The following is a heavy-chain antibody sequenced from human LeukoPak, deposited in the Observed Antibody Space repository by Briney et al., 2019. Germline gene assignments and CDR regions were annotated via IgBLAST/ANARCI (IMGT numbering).Heavy chain of an antibody. CDR2: ICGSGGST. CDR3: ARSVRGVAAAVPFDY. Sequence: GGSVSLFCGPSGFPYRSCAMRWVRRSPGKGLEGVSAICGSGGSTYYADSVKGRFTISRDNSKNTLYLQMNSLRAEDTAVYYCARSVRGVAAAVPFDYWGQGTLVTVSS. V-gene: IGHV3-23*01. D-gene: IGHD6-13*01. CDR1: GFPYRSCA. J-gene: IGHJ4*02.